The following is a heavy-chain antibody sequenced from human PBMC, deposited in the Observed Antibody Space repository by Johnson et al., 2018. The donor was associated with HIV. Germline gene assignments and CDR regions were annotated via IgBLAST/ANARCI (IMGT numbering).Heavy chain of an antibody. CDR2: IGTAGDT. CDR3: ARGVGSSWFLDAFDI. Sequence: VHLVESGGGLVQPGGSLRLSCAASGFTFSSYWMSWVRQATGKGLEWVSAIGTAGDTYYPGSVKGRFTISRENAKNSLYLQMNSLRAEDTAVYYCARGVGSSWFLDAFDIWGQGTMVTVSS. V-gene: IGHV3-13*01. D-gene: IGHD6-13*01. CDR1: GFTFSSYW. J-gene: IGHJ3*02.